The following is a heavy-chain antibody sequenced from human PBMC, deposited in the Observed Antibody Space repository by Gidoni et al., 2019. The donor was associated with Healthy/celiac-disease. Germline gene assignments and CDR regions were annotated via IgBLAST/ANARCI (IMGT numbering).Heavy chain of an antibody. CDR1: GYTFPSYY. CDR3: ARGGKVAARPLFFFDY. Sequence: QVQLVQSGAEVKKPGASVKVSCKASGYTFPSYYMHWVRQAPGQGLEWMGIINPRGGSTSYAQKFQGRVTMTRDTSTSTVYMELSSLRSEDTAVYYCARGGKVAARPLFFFDYWGQGTLVTVSS. V-gene: IGHV1-46*01. CDR2: INPRGGST. D-gene: IGHD6-6*01. J-gene: IGHJ4*02.